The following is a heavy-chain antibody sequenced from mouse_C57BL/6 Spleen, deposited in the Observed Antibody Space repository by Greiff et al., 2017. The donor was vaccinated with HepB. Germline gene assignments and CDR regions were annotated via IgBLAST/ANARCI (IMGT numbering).Heavy chain of an antibody. CDR2: IDPSDSYT. J-gene: IGHJ1*03. CDR1: GYTFTSYW. D-gene: IGHD1-1*01. Sequence: VQLQQPGAELVRPGTSLKLSCKASGYTFTSYWMHWVKQRPGQGLEWIGVIDPSDSYTNYNQKFKGKATLTVDTSSSTAYMQLSSLTSEDSAVYYCARVDYYYGSSYADWYFDVWGTGTTVTVSS. V-gene: IGHV1-59*01. CDR3: ARVDYYYGSSYADWYFDV.